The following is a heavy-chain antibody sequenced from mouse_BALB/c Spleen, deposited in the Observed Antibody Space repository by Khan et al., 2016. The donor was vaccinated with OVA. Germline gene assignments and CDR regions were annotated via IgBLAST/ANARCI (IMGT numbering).Heavy chain of an antibody. CDR3: ASYYYVNFDY. CDR2: ISSGSSTI. Sequence: EVELVESGGGLVQPGGSRKLSCAASGFTFSNFGMHWVRQAPEKGLEWVAFISSGSSTIYYADTVKGRFTISRDNPKNTLFLQMTSLRSEDTSMYYCASYYYVNFDYWGQGTTLTVSS. CDR1: GFTFSNFG. V-gene: IGHV5-17*02. J-gene: IGHJ2*01. D-gene: IGHD1-1*01.